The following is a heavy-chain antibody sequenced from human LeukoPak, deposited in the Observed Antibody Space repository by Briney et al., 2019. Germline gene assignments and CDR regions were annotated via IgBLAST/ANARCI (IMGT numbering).Heavy chain of an antibody. Sequence: GGSLRLSCAASGFTFSNYWLHWVRQAPGKGLEWVSYISSSGSTIYYADSVKGRFTISRDNAKNSLYLQMNSLRAEDTAVYYCAELGITMIGGVWGKGTTVTISS. CDR3: AELGITMIGGV. CDR2: ISSSGSTI. CDR1: GFTFSNYW. D-gene: IGHD3-10*02. V-gene: IGHV3-48*04. J-gene: IGHJ6*04.